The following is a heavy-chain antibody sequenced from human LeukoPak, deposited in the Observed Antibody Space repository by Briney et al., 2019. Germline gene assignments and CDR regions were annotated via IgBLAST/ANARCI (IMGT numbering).Heavy chain of an antibody. Sequence: ASVKVSCKASGYTFTSYGIIWVRQAPGQGLEWVGWISAYNGNTNYAQKLQGRVTMTTDTSTSTAYMELRSLRSDDTAVYYCARDFLKGDYDLGDAFDIWGQGTMVTVSS. J-gene: IGHJ3*02. D-gene: IGHD3-3*01. CDR3: ARDFLKGDYDLGDAFDI. V-gene: IGHV1-18*01. CDR1: GYTFTSYG. CDR2: ISAYNGNT.